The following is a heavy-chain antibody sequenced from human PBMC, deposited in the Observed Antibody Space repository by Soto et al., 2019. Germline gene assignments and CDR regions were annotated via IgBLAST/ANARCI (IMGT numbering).Heavy chain of an antibody. D-gene: IGHD2-2*02. Sequence: GGSLSLSCTASGFTFGDYAMSWFRQAPGKGLEWVGFIRSKAYGGTTEYAASVKGRFTISRDNSESTLYLQMNSLRVEDTAIYYCAKYRLSRRSSYDPWGQGTLVAVSS. CDR2: IRSKAYGGTT. J-gene: IGHJ5*02. CDR3: AKYRLSRRSSYDP. CDR1: GFTFGDYA. V-gene: IGHV3-49*03.